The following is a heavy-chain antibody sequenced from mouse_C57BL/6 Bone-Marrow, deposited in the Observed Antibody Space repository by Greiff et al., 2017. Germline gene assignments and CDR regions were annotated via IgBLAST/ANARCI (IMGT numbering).Heavy chain of an antibody. CDR1: GYSITSGYY. CDR2: ISYDGSN. V-gene: IGHV3-6*01. J-gene: IGHJ1*03. CDR3: ARGVTTRWYFDV. Sequence: EVKLQESGPGLVKPSQSLSLTCSVTGYSITSGYYWNWIRQFPGNKLEWMGYISYDGSNNYNPSLKNRISITRDTSKNQFFLKLNSVTTEDTATYYCARGVTTRWYFDVWGTGTTVTVSS. D-gene: IGHD2-1*01.